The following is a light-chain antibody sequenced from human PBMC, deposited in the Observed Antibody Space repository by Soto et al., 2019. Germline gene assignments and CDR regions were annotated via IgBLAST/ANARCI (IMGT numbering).Light chain of an antibody. CDR1: QSVSSY. V-gene: IGKV3-11*01. CDR2: DAS. CDR3: QQRSNWPPT. J-gene: IGKJ4*01. Sequence: EIVLTQSPATLSLSPGERATLSCRARQSVSSYLAWYQQKPGQAPRLLIYDASNRATGIPARFSGSGSGTDFTLTISSLEPEDFAVYYCQQRSNWPPTFGGGTKVESK.